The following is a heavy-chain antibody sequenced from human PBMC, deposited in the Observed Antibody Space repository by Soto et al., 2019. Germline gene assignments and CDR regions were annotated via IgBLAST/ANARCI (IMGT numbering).Heavy chain of an antibody. D-gene: IGHD2-8*01. Sequence: ASVKVSCKASGYTFTSYAMHWVRQAPGQRLEWMGWINAGNGNTKYSQKFQGRVTITRDTSASTAYMELSSLRSEDTAVYYCARVSLMVYAIEEGYDYWGQGTLVTVSS. CDR3: ARVSLMVYAIEEGYDY. J-gene: IGHJ4*02. V-gene: IGHV1-3*01. CDR2: INAGNGNT. CDR1: GYTFTSYA.